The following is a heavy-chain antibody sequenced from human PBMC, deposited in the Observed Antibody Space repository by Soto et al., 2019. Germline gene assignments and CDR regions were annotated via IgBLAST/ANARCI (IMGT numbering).Heavy chain of an antibody. CDR3: ARDNWNTV. D-gene: IGHD1-20*01. J-gene: IGHJ3*01. V-gene: IGHV3-74*01. CDR2: INGKGDST. Sequence: GGSLRLSCAASGFTFTTYAMSWVRQAPGKGLEWVSRINGKGDSTYYADSVKGRFTISRDNAKKMVYLQMNSLRAEDTAVYYCARDNWNTVWGQGTMVTVSS. CDR1: GFTFTTYA.